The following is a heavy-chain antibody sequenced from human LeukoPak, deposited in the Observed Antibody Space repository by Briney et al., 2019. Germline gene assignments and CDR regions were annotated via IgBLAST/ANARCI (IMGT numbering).Heavy chain of an antibody. CDR1: GGSFSGYY. D-gene: IGHD5-24*01. CDR2: INHSGST. Sequence: SETLSLTCAVYGGSFSGYYWSWIRQPPGKGLEWIGEINHSGSTNYNPSLKSRVTISVDTSKNQFSLKLSSVTAADTAVYYCARAARDVDGHSFDYWGQGTLVTVSS. CDR3: ARAARDVDGHSFDY. V-gene: IGHV4-34*01. J-gene: IGHJ4*02.